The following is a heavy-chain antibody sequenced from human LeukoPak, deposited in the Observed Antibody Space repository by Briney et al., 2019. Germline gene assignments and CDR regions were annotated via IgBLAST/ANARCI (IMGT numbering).Heavy chain of an antibody. V-gene: IGHV4-34*01. Sequence: SETLSLTCAVYGGSFSGYYWSWLRQPPGKGLEWIGEINHSGSTNYNPSLKSRVTISVDTSKNQFPLKLSSVTAADTAVYYCARGLNRGWYFDLWGRGTLVTVSS. CDR2: INHSGST. CDR1: GGSFSGYY. D-gene: IGHD2/OR15-2a*01. J-gene: IGHJ2*01. CDR3: ARGLNRGWYFDL.